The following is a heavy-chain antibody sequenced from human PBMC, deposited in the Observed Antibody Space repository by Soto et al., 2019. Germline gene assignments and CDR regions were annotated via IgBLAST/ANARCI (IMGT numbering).Heavy chain of an antibody. CDR3: ARDIGYDYVD. V-gene: IGHV3-7*01. D-gene: IGHD5-12*01. CDR2: IKEDGSEI. CDR1: VFIVRGYS. Sequence: WWSLRVSCSVSVFIVRGYSMSWFRQAPGKCLEWVASIKEDGSEIYYLNSVRCRFSISRDSAGNAVHLTMTYLSAEDTVVYIGARDIGYDYVDWGQGTLVTVSS. J-gene: IGHJ4*02.